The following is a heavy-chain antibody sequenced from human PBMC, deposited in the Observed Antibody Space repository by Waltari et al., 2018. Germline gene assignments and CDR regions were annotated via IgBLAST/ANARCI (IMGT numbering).Heavy chain of an antibody. V-gene: IGHV1-2*06. J-gene: IGHJ4*02. Sequence: LVQSGAEVKKPGASVKVSCKASGYTFTGYAILWVRQAPGHGLEWMGRSNPKNGDTHYAQKFQGRVAMTTDTSTNTAFMELHSLRSDDTAVYYCLRDSSGSHFDYWGQGTLVTVSS. CDR2: SNPKNGDT. CDR1: GYTFTGYA. D-gene: IGHD3-22*01. CDR3: LRDSSGSHFDY.